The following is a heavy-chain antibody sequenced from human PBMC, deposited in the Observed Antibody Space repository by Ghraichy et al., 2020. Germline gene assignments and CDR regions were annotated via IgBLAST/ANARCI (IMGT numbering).Heavy chain of an antibody. CDR3: ARHVDIVVVPAAPYFDY. CDR2: INHSGST. Sequence: SETLSLTCAVYGGSFSGYYWSWIRQPPGKGLEWIGEINHSGSTNYNPSLKSRVTISVDTSKNQFSLKLSSVTAADTAVYYCARHVDIVVVPAAPYFDYWGQGTLVTVSS. D-gene: IGHD2-2*01. J-gene: IGHJ4*02. V-gene: IGHV4-34*01. CDR1: GGSFSGYY.